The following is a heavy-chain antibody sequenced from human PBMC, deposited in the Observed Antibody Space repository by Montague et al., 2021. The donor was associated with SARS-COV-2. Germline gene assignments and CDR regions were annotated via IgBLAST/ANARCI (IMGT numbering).Heavy chain of an antibody. CDR1: GGSFSNFF. J-gene: IGHJ5*02. CDR3: ARVNRGYWQYAGGLNWTDP. D-gene: IGHD6-25*01. V-gene: IGHV4-34*12. CDR2: VFFSGRT. Sequence: SETLSLTCAVYGGSFSNFFWSWIRQSPGKGLEWIGDVFFSGRTNYNSFLKSRVTISRDMSRNQFSIQLRSVTAADTAVYYCARVNRGYWQYAGGLNWTDPWGQGALVIVSS.